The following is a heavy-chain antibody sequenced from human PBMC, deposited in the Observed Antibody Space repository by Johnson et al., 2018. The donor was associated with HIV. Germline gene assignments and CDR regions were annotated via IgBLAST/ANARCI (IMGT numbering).Heavy chain of an antibody. D-gene: IGHD3-22*01. CDR3: ARLYYYDSSGYYVGAFDI. V-gene: IGHV3-7*01. CDR2: IKQDGSEE. Sequence: VQLVESGGGVVQPGGSLRLSCAAPGFIFSSYWMSWVRQAPGKGLEWVANIKQDGSEEYYVDSVKGRFTISRDNSKNTLYLQMNSLRAEDTAVYYCARLYYYDSSGYYVGAFDIWGQGTMVTVSS. CDR1: GFIFSSYW. J-gene: IGHJ3*02.